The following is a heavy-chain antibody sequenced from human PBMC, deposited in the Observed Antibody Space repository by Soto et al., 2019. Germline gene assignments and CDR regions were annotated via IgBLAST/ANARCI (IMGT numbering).Heavy chain of an antibody. J-gene: IGHJ5*02. CDR2: ISLYSDGT. Sequence: QVQLVQSGGEVKRPGASVKVSCKTSGYTFSNYGITWVRQAPGQPLEWLGWISLYSDGTNYAQKFQGRVSMTTDTSTTTAYIELRSLRSDDTAVYCARVVPGAEAWFGPWGQGTLVTVSS. D-gene: IGHD2-2*01. CDR1: GYTFSNYG. V-gene: IGHV1-18*01. CDR3: ARVVPGAEAWFGP.